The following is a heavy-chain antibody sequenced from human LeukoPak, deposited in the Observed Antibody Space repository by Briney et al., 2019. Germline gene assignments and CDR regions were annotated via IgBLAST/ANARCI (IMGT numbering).Heavy chain of an antibody. CDR1: GFTFSDYY. Sequence: PGGARRLCCAASGFTFSDYYMSWIRQAPGKGLEWVSYISSSGSTIYYADSVKVRFTISRDNAKNSMYLQMNSLRAEDTAVYYCASIGAAHYYYYYMDVWGKGTTVTVSS. J-gene: IGHJ6*03. CDR2: ISSSGSTI. CDR3: ASIGAAHYYYYYMDV. D-gene: IGHD1-26*01. V-gene: IGHV3-11*04.